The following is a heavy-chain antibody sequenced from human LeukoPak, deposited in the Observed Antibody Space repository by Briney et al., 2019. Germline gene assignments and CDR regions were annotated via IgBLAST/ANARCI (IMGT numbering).Heavy chain of an antibody. CDR2: MRNDANSYST. Sequence: GGSLRLSCAASGFTFSDHYMDWVRQAPGKGLEWVGRMRNDANSYSTEYAASVKCRFTISRDDSKNSLYLQMNSLKTEDTAVYYCARVKLGISKYFDFWGQGTLVTVSS. CDR3: ARVKLGISKYFDF. CDR1: GFTFSDHY. J-gene: IGHJ4*02. D-gene: IGHD7-27*01. V-gene: IGHV3-72*01.